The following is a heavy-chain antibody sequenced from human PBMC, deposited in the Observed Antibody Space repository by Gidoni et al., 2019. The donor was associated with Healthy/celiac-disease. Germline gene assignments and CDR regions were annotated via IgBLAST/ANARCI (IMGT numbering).Heavy chain of an antibody. V-gene: IGHV4-59*08. J-gene: IGHJ6*02. CDR3: ARHRGQTGRHHYYYYYGMDV. CDR1: GGSISSYY. CDR2: IYYSGST. Sequence: QVQLQESGPGLVKPSETLSLTCTVSGGSISSYYWSWIRQPPGKGLEWIGYIYYSGSTNYNPSLKSRVTISVDTSKNQFSLKLSSVTAADTAVYYCARHRGQTGRHHYYYYYGMDVWGQGTTVTVSS. D-gene: IGHD7-27*01.